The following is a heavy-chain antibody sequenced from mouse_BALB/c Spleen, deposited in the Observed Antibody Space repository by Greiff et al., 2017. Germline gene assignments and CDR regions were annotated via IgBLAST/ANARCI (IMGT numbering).Heavy chain of an antibody. CDR2: ISSGGST. Sequence: EVQLVESGGGLVKPGGSLKLSCAASGFTFSSYAMSWVRQTPEKRLEWVASISSGGSTYYPDSVKGRFTISRDNARNILYLQMSSLRSEDTAMYYCARWPHYYGSRYFDYWGQGTTLTVSS. V-gene: IGHV5-6-5*01. D-gene: IGHD1-1*01. CDR3: ARWPHYYGSRYFDY. CDR1: GFTFSSYA. J-gene: IGHJ2*01.